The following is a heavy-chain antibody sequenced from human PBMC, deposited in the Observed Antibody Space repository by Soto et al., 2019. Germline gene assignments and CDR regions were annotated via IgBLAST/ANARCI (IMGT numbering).Heavy chain of an antibody. J-gene: IGHJ5*02. V-gene: IGHV4-31*03. CDR3: VREPRGPDCSNTSCFRDP. CDR2: ILYSGST. Sequence: SETLSLTCTVSGGSINNGDFYWSWIRQHPEKGLEWIGYILYSGSTYYNPSLKSRVTISVDTSKNQFSLKLTSVTAADTAVYYCVREPRGPDCSNTSCFRDPWGQGTLVTAPQ. D-gene: IGHD2-2*01. CDR1: GGSINNGDFY.